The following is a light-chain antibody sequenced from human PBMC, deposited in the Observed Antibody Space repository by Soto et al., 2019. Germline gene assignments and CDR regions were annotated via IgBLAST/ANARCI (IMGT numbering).Light chain of an antibody. CDR1: QGISNY. J-gene: IGKJ3*01. V-gene: IGKV1-27*01. CDR3: QKYNSAPLGI. Sequence: DIQMTQSPSSLSASVGDRVTITCRASQGISNYLAWYQQKPGKVPKLLIYAASTLQSGVPSRFSGSGSGTDFNLTISSLQPEDVATYYCQKYNSAPLGIFGPGTKVDIK. CDR2: AAS.